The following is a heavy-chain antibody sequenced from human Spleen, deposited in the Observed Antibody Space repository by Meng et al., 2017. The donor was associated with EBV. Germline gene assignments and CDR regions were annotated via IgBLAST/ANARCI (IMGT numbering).Heavy chain of an antibody. D-gene: IGHD2-15*01. Sequence: QVQLVESGGSLVKPGWSLRLSCGVSGFKFNDYYMSWIRQAPGEGLEWVSYITTSGIITYYADSVKGRFAISRDNAKNSLYLQMDNLRAEDTAVYYCARWWSGYFDYWGQGTLVTVSS. CDR2: ITTSGIIT. CDR3: ARWWSGYFDY. J-gene: IGHJ4*02. V-gene: IGHV3-11*01. CDR1: GFKFNDYY.